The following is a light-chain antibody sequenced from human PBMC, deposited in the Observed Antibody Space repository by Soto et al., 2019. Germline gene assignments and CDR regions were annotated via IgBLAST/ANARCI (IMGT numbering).Light chain of an antibody. Sequence: DIVMIQSSDSLVLSMGEMATIKGESSQRGVYSSNNKNYLAWYQQKPGQPPKLLIYWASTREFGVPDRFSGSGSGTDFTLTISRLEPEDFAVYYCQQYGSSPQTFGQGTIV. CDR2: WAS. CDR3: QQYGSSPQT. CDR1: QRGVYSSNNKNY. J-gene: IGKJ1*01. V-gene: IGKV4-1*01.